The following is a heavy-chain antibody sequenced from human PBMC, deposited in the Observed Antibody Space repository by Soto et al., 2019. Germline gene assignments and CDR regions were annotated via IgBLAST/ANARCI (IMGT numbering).Heavy chain of an antibody. CDR1: GYTFTSYD. D-gene: IGHD6-13*01. CDR3: ARGVGIAAAGTGVLYYMDV. J-gene: IGHJ6*03. CDR2: MNPNSGNT. Sequence: GASVKVSCKASGYTFTSYDINWVRQATGQGLEWMGWMNPNSGNTGYAQKFQGRVTMTRNTSISTAYMELSSLRSEDTAVYYCARGVGIAAAGTGVLYYMDVWGKGTTVTVSS. V-gene: IGHV1-8*01.